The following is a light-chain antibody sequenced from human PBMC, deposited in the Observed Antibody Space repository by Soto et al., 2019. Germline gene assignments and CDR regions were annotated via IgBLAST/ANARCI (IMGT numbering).Light chain of an antibody. V-gene: IGLV2-14*03. CDR3: TSYTSSSTWV. J-gene: IGLJ3*02. CDR1: SSDVGGYNY. Sequence: QSALTQPASVSGSHGQSITISCTGTSSDVGGYNYVSWYQQHPGKVPKLLIYEVTNRPSGVSNRFSGSKSGNTASLTISGLQAEDEADYYCTSYTSSSTWVFGGGTKLTVL. CDR2: EVT.